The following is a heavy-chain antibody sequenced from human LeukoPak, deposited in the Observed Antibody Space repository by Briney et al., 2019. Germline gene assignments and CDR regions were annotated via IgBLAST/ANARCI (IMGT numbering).Heavy chain of an antibody. D-gene: IGHD6-13*01. CDR1: GGSFSGYY. CDR3: AINWYSSSYNWFDP. CDR2: INHSGST. Sequence: TSETLSLTCAVYGGSFSGYYSSWIRQPPGKGLEWIGEINHSGSTNYNPSLKSRVTISVDTSKNQFSLKLSSVTAADTAVYYCAINWYSSSYNWFDPWGQGTLVTVSS. V-gene: IGHV4-34*01. J-gene: IGHJ5*02.